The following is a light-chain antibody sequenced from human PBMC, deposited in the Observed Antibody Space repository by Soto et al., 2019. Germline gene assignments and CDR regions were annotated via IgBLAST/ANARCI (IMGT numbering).Light chain of an antibody. Sequence: EIVLTQSPGTLSLSPGERATLSCRASQSVSSSYLAWYQQKPGQAPRPLIYGASSRATGIPDRFSGSGSGTDFTLTTSRLEPEDFAVYYCQQYGSSLYTFGQGTKLEIK. CDR3: QQYGSSLYT. CDR1: QSVSSSY. V-gene: IGKV3-20*01. CDR2: GAS. J-gene: IGKJ2*01.